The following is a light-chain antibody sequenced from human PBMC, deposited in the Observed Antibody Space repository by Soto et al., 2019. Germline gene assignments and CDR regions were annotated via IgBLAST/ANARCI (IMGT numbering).Light chain of an antibody. CDR3: QQYGSSVTWT. J-gene: IGKJ1*01. CDR2: AAS. Sequence: EVVLTQSRGTVSLSPGERATLSCRASQSITSNYIAWYQQKPGQAPRLLIYAASSRATGIPDRFSGSGSGTDFTLSISRLEPEDFAVYYCQQYGSSVTWTFGQGTKVEIK. CDR1: QSITSNY. V-gene: IGKV3-20*01.